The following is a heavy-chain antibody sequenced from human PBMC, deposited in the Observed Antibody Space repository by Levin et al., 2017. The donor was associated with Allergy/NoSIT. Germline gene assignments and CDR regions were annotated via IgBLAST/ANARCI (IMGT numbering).Heavy chain of an antibody. J-gene: IGHJ4*02. CDR2: MNPNSGNT. CDR1: GYTFTSYD. Sequence: ASVKVSCKASGYTFTSYDINWVRQATGQGLEWMGWMNPNSGNTGYAQKFQGRVTMTRNTSISTAYMELSSLRSEDTAVYYCANRGYSGYDLLNWGQGTLVTVSS. CDR3: ANRGYSGYDLLN. V-gene: IGHV1-8*01. D-gene: IGHD5-12*01.